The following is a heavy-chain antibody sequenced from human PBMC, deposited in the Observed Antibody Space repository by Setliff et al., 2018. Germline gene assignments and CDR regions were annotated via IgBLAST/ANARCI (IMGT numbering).Heavy chain of an antibody. V-gene: IGHV1-69*06. CDR3: ARDSVTLGQLERRGGFRYYDMDV. D-gene: IGHD1-1*01. J-gene: IGHJ6*02. Sequence: GASVKVSCKASGYIFTDYGVSWVRQAPGQGLEWVGGITPIFETAHYAQKFQDRVTITADKSTSTVYMELNSLISEDTAVYLCARDSVTLGQLERRGGFRYYDMDVWGQGTTVTVSS. CDR2: ITPIFETA. CDR1: GYIFTDYG.